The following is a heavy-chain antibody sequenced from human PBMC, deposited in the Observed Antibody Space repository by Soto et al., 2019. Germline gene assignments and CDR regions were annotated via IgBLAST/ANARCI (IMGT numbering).Heavy chain of an antibody. CDR1: GGYISSSSYY. D-gene: IGHD3-10*01. CDR2: IFYSGST. V-gene: IGHV4-39*01. CDR3: ARHRDTYGSERFFDS. Sequence: PSETPSLTCTVSGGYISSSSYYWGWIRQPPGKGLEWIGSIFYSGSTYYNPSLKSRVTISVDTSKNQFSLKLSSVTAADTAVYYCARHRDTYGSERFFDSWGRGTLVTVSS. J-gene: IGHJ4*02.